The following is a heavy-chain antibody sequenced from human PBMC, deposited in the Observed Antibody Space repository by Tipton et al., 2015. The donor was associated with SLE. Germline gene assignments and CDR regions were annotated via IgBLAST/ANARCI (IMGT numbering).Heavy chain of an antibody. J-gene: IGHJ3*02. CDR1: GFTFSSYA. Sequence: GSLRLSCAASGFTFSSYAMSWIRQAPGKGLEWVSYISSSSSYTNYADSVKGRFTISRDNAKNSLYLQMNSLRAEDTAVYYCARGGYCSGGSCSDDAFDIWGQGTMVTVSS. CDR3: ARGGYCSGGSCSDDAFDI. V-gene: IGHV3-11*06. D-gene: IGHD2-15*01. CDR2: ISSSSSYT.